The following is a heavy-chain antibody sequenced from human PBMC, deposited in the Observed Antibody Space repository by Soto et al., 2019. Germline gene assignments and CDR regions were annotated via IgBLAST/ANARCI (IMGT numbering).Heavy chain of an antibody. Sequence: LSLTCTVSGGSISDHYWIWIRQPPGKGLEWIGYIYYSGSTNYNPSLKSRVTISVDTSKHQFSLKLRSVTTADTAVYYCGRAPAVAGIDYWGEGTLVTVSS. J-gene: IGHJ4*02. CDR2: IYYSGST. V-gene: IGHV4-59*11. CDR3: GRAPAVAGIDY. CDR1: GGSISDHY. D-gene: IGHD6-19*01.